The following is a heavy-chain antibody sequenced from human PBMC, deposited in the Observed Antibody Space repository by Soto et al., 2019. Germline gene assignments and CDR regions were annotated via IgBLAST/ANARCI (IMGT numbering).Heavy chain of an antibody. J-gene: IGHJ4*02. V-gene: IGHV3-23*01. Sequence: PGGSLRLSCAASGFTFSSYAMSWVRQAPGKGLEWVSAISGSGGSTYYADSVKGRFTISRDNSKNTLYLQMNSLRAEDTAVYYCAKGSMNGLVVVPAAPHWGQGTLVTVSS. CDR3: AKGSMNGLVVVPAAPH. CDR2: ISGSGGST. D-gene: IGHD2-2*01. CDR1: GFTFSSYA.